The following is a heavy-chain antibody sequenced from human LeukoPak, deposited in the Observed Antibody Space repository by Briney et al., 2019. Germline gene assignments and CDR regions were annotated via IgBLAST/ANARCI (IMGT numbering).Heavy chain of an antibody. J-gene: IGHJ4*02. CDR1: GGSISSGGYS. D-gene: IGHD6-19*01. Sequence: PSETLSLTCAVSGGSISSGGYSWSWIRQPPGKGLEWIGYIYYSGSTNYNPSLKSRVTISVDTSKNQFSLKLSSVTAADTAVYYCARVRGAVAGRGYFDYWGQGTLVTVSS. V-gene: IGHV4-61*08. CDR2: IYYSGST. CDR3: ARVRGAVAGRGYFDY.